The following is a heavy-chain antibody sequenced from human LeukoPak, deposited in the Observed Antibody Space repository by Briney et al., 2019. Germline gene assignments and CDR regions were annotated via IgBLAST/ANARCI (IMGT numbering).Heavy chain of an antibody. CDR3: WRDEGLQQLYYYYYMDV. Sequence: SETLSLTCTVSGYSISSGYYWGWIRQPPGKGLEWIGSIYHSGSTYYNPSLKSRVTISVDTSKNQFSLKLSSVTAADTAVYYCWRDEGLQQLYYYYYMDVWGKGTTVTVSS. CDR2: IYHSGST. D-gene: IGHD1/OR15-1a*01. J-gene: IGHJ6*03. CDR1: GYSISSGYY. V-gene: IGHV4-38-2*02.